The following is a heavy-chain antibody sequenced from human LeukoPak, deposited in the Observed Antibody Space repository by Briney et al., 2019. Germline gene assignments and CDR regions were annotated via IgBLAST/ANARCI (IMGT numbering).Heavy chain of an antibody. J-gene: IGHJ6*03. D-gene: IGHD6-19*01. Sequence: GESLKISCKGSGYRFTSYWIGWVRQMPGKGLEWMGIIYPGDSDTRYSPSFQGQVTISADKSISTAYLQWSSLKASDTAMYYCARLVGRTIEVAGTVDYYYYYMDVWGKGTTVTVSS. V-gene: IGHV5-51*01. CDR2: IYPGDSDT. CDR1: GYRFTSYW. CDR3: ARLVGRTIEVAGTVDYYYYYMDV.